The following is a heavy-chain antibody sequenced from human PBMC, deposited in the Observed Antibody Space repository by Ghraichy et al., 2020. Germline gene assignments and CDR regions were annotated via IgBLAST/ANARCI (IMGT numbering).Heavy chain of an antibody. Sequence: SCAASGFTFSSYSINWVRQAPGKGLEWVSSISSSSSYIYYADSVKGRFTISRDNAKNSLYLQMNSLRAEDTAVYYCARGVGYSYGTFDYWGQGTLVTVSS. CDR3: ARGVGYSYGTFDY. D-gene: IGHD5-18*01. V-gene: IGHV3-21*01. J-gene: IGHJ4*02. CDR1: GFTFSSYS. CDR2: ISSSSSYI.